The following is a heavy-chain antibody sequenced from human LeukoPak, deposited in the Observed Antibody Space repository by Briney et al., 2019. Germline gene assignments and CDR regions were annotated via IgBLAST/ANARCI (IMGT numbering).Heavy chain of an antibody. CDR3: AKDGPYSSSWYGY. Sequence: GGPLRLSCAASGFTLSSYAMSWVRQAPGKGLEWVSAISGSGGSTYYADSVKGRFTISRDNSKNTLYLQMNSLRAEDTAVYYCAKDGPYSSSWYGYWGQGTLVTVSS. CDR1: GFTLSSYA. V-gene: IGHV3-23*01. J-gene: IGHJ4*02. CDR2: ISGSGGST. D-gene: IGHD6-13*01.